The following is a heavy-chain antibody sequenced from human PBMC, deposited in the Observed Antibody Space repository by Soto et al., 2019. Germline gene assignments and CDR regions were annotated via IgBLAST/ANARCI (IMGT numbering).Heavy chain of an antibody. V-gene: IGHV3-30*04. CDR2: ASFDERNN. CDR1: GFTFSNYA. Sequence: QVQLVESGGGVVQPGLSLRLSCAASGFTFSNYAMHWVRQAPGKGLEWVAVASFDERNNFYADSVEGRFTVSRDNSKNTLYLQMDSLKPGDTAVYFCGGGGSGSFAALYWGQGTLVTVSS. D-gene: IGHD1-26*01. J-gene: IGHJ4*02. CDR3: GGGGSGSFAALY.